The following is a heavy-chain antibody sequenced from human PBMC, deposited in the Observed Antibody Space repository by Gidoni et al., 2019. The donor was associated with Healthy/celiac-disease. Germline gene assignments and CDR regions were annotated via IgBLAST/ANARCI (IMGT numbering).Heavy chain of an antibody. CDR3: ARPLLGYCSSTSCWPFDY. D-gene: IGHD2-2*01. CDR2: ISYDGSNK. Sequence: QVQLVESGGGVVQPGRSLGLSCAASGFTFSSSAMHWVRQAPGKGLEWVAVISYDGSNKYYADSVKGRFTISRDNSKNTLYLQMNSLRAEDTAVYYCARPLLGYCSSTSCWPFDYWGQGTLVTVSS. CDR1: GFTFSSSA. V-gene: IGHV3-30-3*01. J-gene: IGHJ4*02.